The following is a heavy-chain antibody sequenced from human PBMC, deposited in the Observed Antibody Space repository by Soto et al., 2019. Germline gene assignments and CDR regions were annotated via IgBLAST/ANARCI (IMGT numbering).Heavy chain of an antibody. CDR1: GYTFTGYY. V-gene: IGHV1-2*02. CDR2: INPNSGGT. J-gene: IGHJ6*02. CDR3: ARDEIPMVSGEPYGMDV. D-gene: IGHD3-10*02. Sequence: RASVKVSCKASGYTFTGYYMHWVRQAPGQGLEWMGWINPNSGGTNYAQKFQGRVTMTRDTSISTAYMELSRLRSDDTAVYYCARDEIPMVSGEPYGMDVWGQGTTVTVSS.